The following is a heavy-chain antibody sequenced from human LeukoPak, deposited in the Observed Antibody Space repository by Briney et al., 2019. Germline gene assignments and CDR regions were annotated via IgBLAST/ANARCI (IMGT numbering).Heavy chain of an antibody. J-gene: IGHJ5*02. D-gene: IGHD6-13*01. CDR3: AKSDSSSWYEFYP. CDR1: GFTFTNYA. Sequence: GGSLRLSCAASGFTFTNYASSWVRQAPGKGLEWVSGISASGGSTYYADSVKGRFTISRDNSKNTLFLQMNSLRAEDTAVYHCAKSDSSSWYEFYPWGQGTLVTVSS. CDR2: ISASGGST. V-gene: IGHV3-23*01.